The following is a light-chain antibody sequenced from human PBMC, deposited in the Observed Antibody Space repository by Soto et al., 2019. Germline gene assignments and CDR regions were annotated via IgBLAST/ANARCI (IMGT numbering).Light chain of an antibody. CDR3: QQYGSSPLLT. J-gene: IGKJ4*01. CDR1: QSVFDRY. CDR2: GAS. V-gene: IGKV3-20*01. Sequence: EIVLTQSPGTLSLSPGERATLSCRASQSVFDRYLAWYQQKPGQSPRLLIYGASSRATGIPDRFSGSGSGTDFTLIISRLEPEDFAVYYCQQYGSSPLLTFGGGTKVDI.